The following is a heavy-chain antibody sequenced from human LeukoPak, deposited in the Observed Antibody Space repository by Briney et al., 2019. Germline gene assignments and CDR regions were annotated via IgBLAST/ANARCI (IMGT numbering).Heavy chain of an antibody. V-gene: IGHV1-46*01. CDR1: GYTFISYY. CDR3: ARGPSYYYDSSGYDSPFDY. D-gene: IGHD3-22*01. CDR2: INPSGGST. J-gene: IGHJ4*02. Sequence: ASVKVSCKASGYTFISYYMHWVRQAPGQGLEWMGIINPSGGSTSYAQKFQGRVTMTRDTSTSTVYMELSSLRSEDTAVYYCARGPSYYYDSSGYDSPFDYWGQGTLVTVSS.